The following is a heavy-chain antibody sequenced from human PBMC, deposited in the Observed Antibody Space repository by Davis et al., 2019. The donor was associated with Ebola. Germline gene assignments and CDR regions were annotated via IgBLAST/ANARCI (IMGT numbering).Heavy chain of an antibody. CDR3: ARDSSGWYFGPDY. Sequence: GGSLRLSCAASGFTFSSYAMHWVRQAPGKGLEWVAVIWYDGSNKYYADSAKGRFTISRDNSKNTLYLQMNSLRAEDTAVYYCARDSSGWYFGPDYWGQGTLVTVSS. CDR1: GFTFSSYA. J-gene: IGHJ4*02. D-gene: IGHD6-19*01. CDR2: IWYDGSNK. V-gene: IGHV3-33*08.